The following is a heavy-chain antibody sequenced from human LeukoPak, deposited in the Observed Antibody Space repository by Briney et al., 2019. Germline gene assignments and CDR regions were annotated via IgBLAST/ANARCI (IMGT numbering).Heavy chain of an antibody. Sequence: ASVKVSCKASGGTFISYAISWVRQAPGQGLEWMGGIIPIFGTANYAQKFQGRVTITADESTSTAYMELSSLSSEDTAVYYCARGTLMGTSSGVGYYYYYGMDVWGQGTTVTVSS. CDR1: GGTFISYA. D-gene: IGHD6-19*01. CDR2: IIPIFGTA. CDR3: ARGTLMGTSSGVGYYYYYGMDV. J-gene: IGHJ6*02. V-gene: IGHV1-69*13.